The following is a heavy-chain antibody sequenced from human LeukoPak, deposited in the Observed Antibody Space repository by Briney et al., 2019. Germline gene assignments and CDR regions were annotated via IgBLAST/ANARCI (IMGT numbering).Heavy chain of an antibody. D-gene: IGHD6-19*01. CDR1: GYSISSGYY. Sequence: SETLSLTCTVSGYSISSGYYWAWIRQPPGKGLEWIGNIYHTGSTYYNPSLKSRVTISVDTSKNQFSLKLSSVTAADTALYYCATGRGDSSGWSSKNWFDPWGQGTLVTVSS. CDR2: IYHTGST. V-gene: IGHV4-38-2*02. J-gene: IGHJ5*02. CDR3: ATGRGDSSGWSSKNWFDP.